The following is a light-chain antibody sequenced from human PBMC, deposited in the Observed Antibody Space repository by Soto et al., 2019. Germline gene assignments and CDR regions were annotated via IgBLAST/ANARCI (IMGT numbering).Light chain of an antibody. CDR3: SSYTSTSTYV. V-gene: IGLV2-14*03. CDR2: DVS. Sequence: QSVLTQPDSVSGSPGQSVAISCTAASSDIGNYNYVSWYQQRPGKVPKLIIHDVSDRPSGVSDRFSGSKSGNTASLTISGLQAEDEADYYCSSYTSTSTYVFGTGTKVIVL. J-gene: IGLJ1*01. CDR1: SSDIGNYNY.